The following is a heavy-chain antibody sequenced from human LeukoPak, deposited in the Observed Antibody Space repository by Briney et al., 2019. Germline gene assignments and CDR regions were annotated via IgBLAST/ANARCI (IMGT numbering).Heavy chain of an antibody. D-gene: IGHD3-22*01. CDR1: GFTVSSNY. Sequence: PGGSLRLSCAASGFTVSSNYMSWVRQAPGKGLEWVSVIYSGGSTYYADSVKGRFTISRDNSKNTLYLQMNSLRAEDTAVYYCVRGSLGYDSSGYYYGYWGQGTLVTVSS. V-gene: IGHV3-66*01. J-gene: IGHJ4*02. CDR3: VRGSLGYDSSGYYYGY. CDR2: IYSGGST.